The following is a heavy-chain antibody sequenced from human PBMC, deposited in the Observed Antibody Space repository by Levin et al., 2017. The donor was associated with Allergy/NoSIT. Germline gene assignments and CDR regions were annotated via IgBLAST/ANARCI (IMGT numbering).Heavy chain of an antibody. Sequence: GESLKISCAASGFTFSSYEMNWVRRAPGKGLEWVSYISSTGSTIYSADSVKGRLTISRDNAKNPLYLHLNSLRAEDTAVYYCARQLGNFWSSYNYYDYWGQGTLVTVSS. J-gene: IGHJ4*02. CDR2: ISSTGSTI. V-gene: IGHV3-48*03. CDR3: ARQLGNFWSSYNYYDY. D-gene: IGHD3-3*01. CDR1: GFTFSSYE.